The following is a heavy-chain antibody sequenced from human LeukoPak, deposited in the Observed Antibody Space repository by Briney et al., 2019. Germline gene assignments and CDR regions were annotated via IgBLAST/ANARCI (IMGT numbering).Heavy chain of an antibody. V-gene: IGHV3-74*01. J-gene: IGHJ4*02. CDR2: INSGGSST. D-gene: IGHD6-13*01. Sequence: GGSLRLSCAASGFTFSSYWMHWVRQAPGKGLVWVSRINSGGSSTSYADSVKGRFTISRDNAKNTLYLQMNSLRAEDTAVYYCARDPGSSWYWGVYWGQGTLVTVSS. CDR3: ARDPGSSWYWGVY. CDR1: GFTFSSYW.